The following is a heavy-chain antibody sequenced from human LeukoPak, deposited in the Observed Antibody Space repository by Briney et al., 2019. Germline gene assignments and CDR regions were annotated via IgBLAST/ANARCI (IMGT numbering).Heavy chain of an antibody. CDR2: VYYNGNT. J-gene: IGHJ4*02. CDR1: GEPISSYY. D-gene: IGHD3-3*01. V-gene: IGHV4-59*01. CDR3: ARGDYDFWSGNWRFDT. Sequence: PSETLSLTCAVYGEPISSYYWSWIRQAPGRGPEYIGNVYYNGNTNYNPSLKSRVAISVDASKNQFSLKVDSVTTADTAVYYCARGDYDFWSGNWRFDTWGQGTLVTVSS.